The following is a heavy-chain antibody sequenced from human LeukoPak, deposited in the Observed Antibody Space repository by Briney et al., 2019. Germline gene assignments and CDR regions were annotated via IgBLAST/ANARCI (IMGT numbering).Heavy chain of an antibody. V-gene: IGHV1-18*01. CDR2: ISAYNGNT. Sequence: GXGLXXXXXISAYNGNTKYAQKLQGRVTITTDTYTSKDYMELRSLRSADSAVYYCARDPPIERSGWEKVDYWGQGTLVTVSS. J-gene: IGHJ4*02. CDR3: ARDPPIERSGWEKVDY. D-gene: IGHD6-19*01.